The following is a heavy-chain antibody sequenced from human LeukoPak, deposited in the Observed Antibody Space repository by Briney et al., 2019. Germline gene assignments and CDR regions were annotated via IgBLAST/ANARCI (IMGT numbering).Heavy chain of an antibody. CDR2: ISSYNGNT. D-gene: IGHD3-10*01. V-gene: IGHV1-18*01. CDR3: ATGPRMGSGVYYYYYMDV. CDR1: GYTFSSSG. J-gene: IGHJ6*03. Sequence: GASVKVSCKASGYTFSSSGISWVRQAPGQGLEWMGWISSYNGNTNYAQKFQGRVTMTTDTSTATAYMELRSLRSDDTAVYYCATGPRMGSGVYYYYYMDVWGKGTTVTVSS.